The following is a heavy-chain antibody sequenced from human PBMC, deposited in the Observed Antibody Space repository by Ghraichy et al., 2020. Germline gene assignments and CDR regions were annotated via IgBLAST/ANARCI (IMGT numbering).Heavy chain of an antibody. J-gene: IGHJ4*02. V-gene: IGHV3-23*01. CDR2: ISGSGGST. CDR3: AKEYYYDSSGYSILGPNDY. Sequence: GGSLRLSCAASGFTFSSYAMSWVRQAPGKGLEWVSAISGSGGSTYYADSVKGRFTISRDNSKNTLYLQMNSLRAEDTAVYYCAKEYYYDSSGYSILGPNDYWGQGTLVTVSS. D-gene: IGHD3-22*01. CDR1: GFTFSSYA.